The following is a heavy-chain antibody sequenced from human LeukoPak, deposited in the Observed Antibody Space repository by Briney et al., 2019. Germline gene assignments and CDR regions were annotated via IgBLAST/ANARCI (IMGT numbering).Heavy chain of an antibody. J-gene: IGHJ6*03. CDR2: ISATGGST. CDR1: GFTFTTYA. D-gene: IGHD2-21*02. Sequence: RSLRLSCAASGFTFTTYAMSWVRQAPGKGLEWVSTISATGGSTYYADSVKGRFTISRDNSKNTLYLQMNSLRAEDTAVYYCAKRGDHFYMDVWGKGTTVTVSS. CDR3: AKRGDHFYMDV. V-gene: IGHV3-23*01.